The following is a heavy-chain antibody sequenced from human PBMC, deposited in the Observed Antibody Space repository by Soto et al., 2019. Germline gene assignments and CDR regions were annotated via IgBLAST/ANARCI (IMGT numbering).Heavy chain of an antibody. J-gene: IGHJ4*02. CDR3: ARVFPYYVSSDSYLDY. Sequence: SKTLSLTCAISAASVTGNSAAWNWIRQSPSRCLEWLGRTYYRSRWYNDYAVSVKSRISVTPDTSKNQFSRHLNSVTHEDTAVYYCARVFPYYVSSDSYLDYWGQGALVTVSS. D-gene: IGHD3-16*01. CDR1: AASVTGNSAA. CDR2: TYYRSRWYN. V-gene: IGHV6-1*01.